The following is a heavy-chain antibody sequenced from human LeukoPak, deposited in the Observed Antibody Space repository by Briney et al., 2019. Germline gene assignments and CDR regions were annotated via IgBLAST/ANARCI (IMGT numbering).Heavy chain of an antibody. V-gene: IGHV4-4*07. J-gene: IGHJ4*02. CDR3: ARGPKIEYYSGGSCPLGVFDY. D-gene: IGHD2-15*01. CDR2: IYTSGST. Sequence: PSETLSLTCTVSGGSISSYYWSWIRQPAGKGLEWIGRIYTSGSTNYNPSLKSRVTISVDTSKNQFSLKLSSVTAADTAVYYCARGPKIEYYSGGSCPLGVFDYWGQGTLVTVSS. CDR1: GGSISSYY.